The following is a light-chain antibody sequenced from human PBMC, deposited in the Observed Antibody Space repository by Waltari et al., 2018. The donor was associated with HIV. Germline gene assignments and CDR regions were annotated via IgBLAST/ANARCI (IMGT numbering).Light chain of an antibody. V-gene: IGLV1-44*01. Sequence: QSVLTPPPSASGTPGQRVTISCSGSTSKIGSNTVNWYQQHTGTTPKLLIYSDHQRPSGVPYRFSGSKSDTSASLAISGLQSEDEADYYCAAWDDSLNGPLFGGGTKLTVL. CDR1: TSKIGSNT. CDR2: SDH. CDR3: AAWDDSLNGPL. J-gene: IGLJ2*01.